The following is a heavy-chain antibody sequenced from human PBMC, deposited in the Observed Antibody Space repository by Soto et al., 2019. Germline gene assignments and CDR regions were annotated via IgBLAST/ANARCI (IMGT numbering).Heavy chain of an antibody. CDR3: ASQCSSSSCYVGNYYYYGMDV. Sequence: GASVKVSCKASGYTFTSYGISWVRQAPGQGLEWMGWISAYNGNTNYAQKLQGRVTMTTDTSTSTAYMELRSLRSDDTAVYYCASQCSSSSCYVGNYYYYGMDVWGQGTTDT. CDR1: GYTFTSYG. CDR2: ISAYNGNT. J-gene: IGHJ6*02. V-gene: IGHV1-18*01. D-gene: IGHD2-2*01.